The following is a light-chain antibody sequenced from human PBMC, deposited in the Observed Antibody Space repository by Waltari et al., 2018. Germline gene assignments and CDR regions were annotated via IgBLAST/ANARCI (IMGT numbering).Light chain of an antibody. Sequence: SSELTQDPAVSVALGQTVTITCQGDSLRSYFASWYQQKPGQAPVIVIYGNNNRPSGIPARFAGSSTGYTDSLTITGAQAEDEADYYCSSRDSSGNHLLFGGGTKLTVL. J-gene: IGLJ2*01. CDR2: GNN. CDR3: SSRDSSGNHLL. CDR1: SLRSYF. V-gene: IGLV3-19*01.